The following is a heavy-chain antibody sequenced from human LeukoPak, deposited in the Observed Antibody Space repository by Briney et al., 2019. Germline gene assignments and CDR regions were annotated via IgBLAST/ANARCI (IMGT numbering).Heavy chain of an antibody. Sequence: GASVKVSCKASGGTFSSYAISWVRQAPGQGLEWMGGIIPIFGTANYAQKFQGRVTITADESTSTAYMELSSLRSEDTAVYYCAREAVAGTFSGCFDYWGQGTLVTVSS. V-gene: IGHV1-69*13. J-gene: IGHJ4*02. CDR2: IIPIFGTA. CDR1: GGTFSSYA. CDR3: AREAVAGTFSGCFDY. D-gene: IGHD6-19*01.